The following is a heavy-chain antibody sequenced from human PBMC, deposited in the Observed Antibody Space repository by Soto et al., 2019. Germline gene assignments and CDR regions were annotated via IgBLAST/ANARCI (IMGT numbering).Heavy chain of an antibody. CDR1: GDTFSRST. Sequence: QVQLVQSGAEVTKPGSSVTVSCTASGDTFSRSTRSWVRQAPGQRLEWMGRIIPMLGMSNSALKFQGRLTISADNSTNKGYMRLNSLRSDDTAVFYCAPSYGSGSAHFDSWGQGTLVTVSS. CDR2: IIPMLGMS. D-gene: IGHD3-10*01. J-gene: IGHJ4*02. V-gene: IGHV1-69*02. CDR3: APSYGSGSAHFDS.